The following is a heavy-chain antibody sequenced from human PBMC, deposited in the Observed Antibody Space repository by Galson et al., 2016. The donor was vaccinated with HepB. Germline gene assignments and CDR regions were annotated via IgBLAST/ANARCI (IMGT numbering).Heavy chain of an antibody. CDR3: ATPHYSSDSPFETGQLSTDAFDV. CDR2: IHYGSMT. D-gene: IGHD1-1*01. CDR1: GASVSTTFYY. V-gene: IGHV4-39*07. Sequence: ETLSLTCTVSGASVSTTFYYWGWIRQPPGKGLEWIGNIHYGSMTYYNPSPEGRVTIFVDTSKNLVSLKLTSVTAADTAMYYCATPHYSSDSPFETGQLSTDAFDVWGQGTTVTVSP. J-gene: IGHJ3*01.